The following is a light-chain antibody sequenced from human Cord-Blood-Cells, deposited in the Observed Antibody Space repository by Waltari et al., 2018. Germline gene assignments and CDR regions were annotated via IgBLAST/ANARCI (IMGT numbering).Light chain of an antibody. CDR1: QSISSY. CDR2: AAS. CDR3: QQSYSTPYS. J-gene: IGKJ2*03. V-gene: IGKV1-39*01. Sequence: DTQMTQSPSSLSASVGDRVTITCRASQSISSYLNWYQQTPGKAPKLLIYAASSLQSGVPSRFSGSGSGTDFTLTISSLQPEDFATYYCQQSYSTPYSFGQGTKLEIK.